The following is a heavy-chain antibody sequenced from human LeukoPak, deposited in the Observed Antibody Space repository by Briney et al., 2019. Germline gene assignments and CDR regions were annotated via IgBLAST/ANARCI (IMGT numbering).Heavy chain of an antibody. J-gene: IGHJ3*02. CDR2: IKEDGSEK. CDR3: ARYRGDAFDI. Sequence: PGGSLRLSCAASGFSFSAYWMTWVRQAPGKGLEWVANIKEDGSEKYYVDSVKGRLTISRDDAKNSLYLQMNTLRAEDTAVYYCARYRGDAFDIWGQGTMVTVSS. CDR1: GFSFSAYW. V-gene: IGHV3-7*04. D-gene: IGHD3-16*02.